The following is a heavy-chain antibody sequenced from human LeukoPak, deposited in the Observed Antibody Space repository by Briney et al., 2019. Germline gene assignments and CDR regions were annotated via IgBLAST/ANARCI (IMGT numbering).Heavy chain of an antibody. CDR1: GYTFTSSG. D-gene: IGHD3-10*01. Sequence: ASVKVSCKASGYTFTSSGISWVRQAPGQGLEWMGWISTYNGNTNFDQELQGRVTMTTDTSTSTAYMELRSLRSDDTAVYYCARVWFGDLYGMDVWGQGTTVTVSS. CDR3: ARVWFGDLYGMDV. CDR2: ISTYNGNT. V-gene: IGHV1-18*01. J-gene: IGHJ6*02.